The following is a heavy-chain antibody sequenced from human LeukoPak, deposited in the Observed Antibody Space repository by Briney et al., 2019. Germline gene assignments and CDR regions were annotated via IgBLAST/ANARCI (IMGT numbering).Heavy chain of an antibody. Sequence: GGSLRLSCAASGFTFSSYSMNWVRQAPGKGLEWVSSISSSSSYIYYADSVKGRFTISRDNAKNSLYLQMNSLRAEDTAVYYCARGGVCTNGVCYYYYYMDVWGKGTTVTVSS. V-gene: IGHV3-21*01. CDR1: GFTFSSYS. J-gene: IGHJ6*03. D-gene: IGHD2-8*01. CDR3: ARGGVCTNGVCYYYYYMDV. CDR2: ISSSSSYI.